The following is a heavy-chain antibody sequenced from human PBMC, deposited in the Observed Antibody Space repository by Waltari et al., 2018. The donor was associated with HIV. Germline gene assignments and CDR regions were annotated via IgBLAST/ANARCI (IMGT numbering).Heavy chain of an antibody. CDR2: INHSGST. CDR3: ARGLRRRIVVVPAAPHNWFDP. CDR1: GGSFSGYY. V-gene: IGHV4-34*01. J-gene: IGHJ5*02. Sequence: QVQLQQWGAGLLKPSETLSLTCAVYGGSFSGYYWSWIRQPPGKGLGWIGEINHSGSTNYNPSLKSRVTISVDTSKNQFSLKLSSVTAADTAVYYCARGLRRRIVVVPAAPHNWFDPWGQGTLVTVSS. D-gene: IGHD2-2*01.